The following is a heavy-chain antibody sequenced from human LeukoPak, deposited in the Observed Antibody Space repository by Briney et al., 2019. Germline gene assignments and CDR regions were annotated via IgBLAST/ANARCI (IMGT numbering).Heavy chain of an antibody. CDR3: ARDLGGAVAGTS. V-gene: IGHV1-2*06. CDR1: GYTFTGYY. D-gene: IGHD6-19*01. Sequence: ASVKVSCKASGYTFTGYYMHWVRQAPGQGLEWVGRINPNSGGTNYAQKFQGRVTMTRDTSISTAYMELSRLRSDDTAVYYCARDLGGAVAGTSWGQGTLVTVSS. CDR2: INPNSGGT. J-gene: IGHJ4*02.